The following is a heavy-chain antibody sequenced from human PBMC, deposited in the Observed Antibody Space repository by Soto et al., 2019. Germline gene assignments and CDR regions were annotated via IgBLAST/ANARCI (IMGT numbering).Heavy chain of an antibody. CDR2: IDPSDSYT. V-gene: IGHV5-10-1*01. CDR3: ARCDTALVYWDFDF. D-gene: IGHD5-18*01. J-gene: IGHJ2*01. CDR1: GYSFTSHW. Sequence: EVQLVLSGAEVKKPGESLRISCKGSGYSFTSHWISWVRQMHGKGLEWMGRIDPSDSYTSNSPSFQGHVTISANKSISTVYVEWSSLKASDTAMYYCARCDTALVYWDFDFWGRGTLITVSS.